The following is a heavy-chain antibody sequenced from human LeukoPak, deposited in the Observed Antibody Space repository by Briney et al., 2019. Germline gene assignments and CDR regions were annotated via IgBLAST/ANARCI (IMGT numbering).Heavy chain of an antibody. CDR1: GFAVSSNY. J-gene: IGHJ6*02. CDR3: ARERGEYYGMDV. Sequence: PGGSLRLSCAASGFAVSSNYMSWVRQAPGKGLEWVSVIYSGGSTYYADSVKGRFTISRDNSKNTLYLQMNSLRAEDTAVYYCARERGEYYGMDVWGQGTTVTVSS. V-gene: IGHV3-66*02. CDR2: IYSGGST. D-gene: IGHD3-10*01.